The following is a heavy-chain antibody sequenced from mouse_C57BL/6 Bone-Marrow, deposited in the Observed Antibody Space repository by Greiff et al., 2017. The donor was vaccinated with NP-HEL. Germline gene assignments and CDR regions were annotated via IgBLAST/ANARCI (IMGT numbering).Heavy chain of an antibody. CDR3: ARPLLREAMDY. D-gene: IGHD1-1*01. J-gene: IGHJ4*01. V-gene: IGHV5-17*01. CDR1: GFTFSDYG. CDR2: ISSGGSTI. Sequence: EVKLMESGGGLVKPGGSLKLSCAASGFTFSDYGMHWVRQAPEKGLEWVAYISSGGSTIYYADTVKGRFTISRDNAKNTLFLQMTSLRSEDTAMYYCARPLLREAMDYWGQGTSVTVSA.